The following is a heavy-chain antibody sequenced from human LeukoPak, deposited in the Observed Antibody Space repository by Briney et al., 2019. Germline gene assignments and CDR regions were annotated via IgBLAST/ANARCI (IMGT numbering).Heavy chain of an antibody. J-gene: IGHJ6*02. CDR1: GYTFTSYE. CDR3: AIFVSGSYPPAYYYGMDV. D-gene: IGHD1-26*01. Sequence: ASVKVSCKASGYTFTSYEINWVRQATGHGLEWMGWMNPNSGDTAYAQKFQGRITMTRSTSITTAYMELSGLRAEDTAVYYCAIFVSGSYPPAYYYGMDVWGQGTTVTVSS. V-gene: IGHV1-8*01. CDR2: MNPNSGDT.